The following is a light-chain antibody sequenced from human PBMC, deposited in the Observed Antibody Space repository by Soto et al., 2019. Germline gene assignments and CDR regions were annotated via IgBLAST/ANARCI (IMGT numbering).Light chain of an antibody. CDR2: GAS. CDR1: QSVRSN. CDR3: QQYNEWPRT. V-gene: IGKV3-15*01. J-gene: IGKJ1*01. Sequence: EIVLTQSPATLSVSPGERATLSCRASQSVRSNLAWYQQKPGQAPRLLIYGASTGATGIPARFTGSGYGTEFTLTISSLQSEDFGVYYCQQYNEWPRTFGHGTKVDNK.